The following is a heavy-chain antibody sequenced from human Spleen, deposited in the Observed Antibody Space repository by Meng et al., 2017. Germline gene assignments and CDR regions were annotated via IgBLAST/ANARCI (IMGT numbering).Heavy chain of an antibody. CDR2: IIPIFGTA. J-gene: IGHJ4*02. V-gene: IGHV1-69*05. Sequence: SVKVSCKPSGYNFPDYWLHWVRRAPGQGLEWMGGIIPIFGTANYAQKFQGRVTITTDESTSTAYMELSSLRSEDTTVYYCARDSEMYYYDSSSYRTPSSICFGVFWGQGTLVTVSS. CDR3: ARDSEMYYYDSSSYRTPSSICFGVF. CDR1: GYNFPDYW. D-gene: IGHD3-22*01.